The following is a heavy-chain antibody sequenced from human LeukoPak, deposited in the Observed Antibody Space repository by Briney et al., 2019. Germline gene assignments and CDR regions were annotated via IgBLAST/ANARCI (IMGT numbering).Heavy chain of an antibody. CDR3: ARLGAVRGVITTV. CDR1: LGTFSSYA. CDR2: IIPISGAA. Sequence: VASVKVSCKASLGTFSSYAINWVRQAPGQELEWLGGIIPISGAANYAQKFQGRVTITADESTGTAYMEMSSLRSEDTAVYYCARLGAVRGVITTVWGQGTLVTVSS. V-gene: IGHV1-69*13. D-gene: IGHD3-10*01. J-gene: IGHJ4*02.